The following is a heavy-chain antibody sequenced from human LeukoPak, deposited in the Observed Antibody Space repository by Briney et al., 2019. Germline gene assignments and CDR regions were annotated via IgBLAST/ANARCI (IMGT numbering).Heavy chain of an antibody. CDR3: ARVSHCSGGSCPYYFDY. D-gene: IGHD2-15*01. V-gene: IGHV3-21*01. Sequence: GGSLRLSCAASGFTFSSYSMNWVRQAPGKGLEWVSSISSSSSYIYYADSVKGRFTIPRDNAKNSLYLQMNSLRAEVTAVYYCARVSHCSGGSCPYYFDYWGQGTLVTVSS. CDR1: GFTFSSYS. J-gene: IGHJ4*02. CDR2: ISSSSSYI.